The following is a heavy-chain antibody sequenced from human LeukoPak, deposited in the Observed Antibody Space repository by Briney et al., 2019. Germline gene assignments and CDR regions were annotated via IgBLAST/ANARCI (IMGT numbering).Heavy chain of an antibody. CDR1: GGSISSYY. CDR3: ARVGSGSYSFSNAFDI. V-gene: IGHV4-4*07. Sequence: SETLSLTCTVSGGSISSYYWSRIRQPAGKGLEWIGRIYTSGSTNYNPSLKSRVTMSVDTSKNQFSLKLSSVTAADTAVYYCARVGSGSYSFSNAFDIWGQGTMVTVSS. CDR2: IYTSGST. D-gene: IGHD1-26*01. J-gene: IGHJ3*02.